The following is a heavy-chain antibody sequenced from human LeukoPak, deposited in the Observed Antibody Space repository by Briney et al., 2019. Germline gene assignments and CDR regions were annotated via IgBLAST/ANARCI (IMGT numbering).Heavy chain of an antibody. V-gene: IGHV3-23*01. Sequence: GGTLRLSCAASGLTFSSYGMSWVRQAPGKGLEWVSAISGSGGSTYYADSVKGRFTISRDNSKNTLYLQMNSLRAEDTAVYYCARDRGSGLDYWGQGTLVTVSS. CDR3: ARDRGSGLDY. CDR2: ISGSGGST. D-gene: IGHD3-10*01. J-gene: IGHJ4*02. CDR1: GLTFSSYG.